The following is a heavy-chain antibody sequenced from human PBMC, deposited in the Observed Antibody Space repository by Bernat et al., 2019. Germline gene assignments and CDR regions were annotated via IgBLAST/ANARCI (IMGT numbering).Heavy chain of an antibody. CDR2: ISYDGSNK. D-gene: IGHD1-26*01. CDR1: GFSFSSYD. V-gene: IGHV3-30-3*01. Sequence: LVESGGGVVQPVRSPRLSCAASGFSFSSYDIHWVRQAPGKGLEWVAVISYDGSNKYYTGSVKGRFTISRDNSKNTLYLQMNSLRAEDTAVYYCARGRSFYGNFAFDYWGQGTLVTVSS. J-gene: IGHJ4*02. CDR3: ARGRSFYGNFAFDY.